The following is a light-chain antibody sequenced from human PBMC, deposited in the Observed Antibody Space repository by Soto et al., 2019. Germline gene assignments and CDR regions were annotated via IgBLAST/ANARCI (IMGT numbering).Light chain of an antibody. CDR3: CSYAGSGTWV. CDR1: SSDVGSYNL. Sequence: QSALTQPASVSGSPGQSITISCTGTSSDVGSYNLVSWCQQQPGKAPKLMIYEGSKRHSGVSTRFSGSKSGNTASLTISGRQAEDEAADYCCSYAGSGTWVFGGGTKLTVL. J-gene: IGLJ3*02. V-gene: IGLV2-23*01. CDR2: EGS.